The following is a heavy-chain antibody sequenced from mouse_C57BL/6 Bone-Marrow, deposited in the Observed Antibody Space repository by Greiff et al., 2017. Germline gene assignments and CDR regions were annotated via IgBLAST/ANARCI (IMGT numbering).Heavy chain of an antibody. Sequence: EVQLQQSGTVLARPGASVKMSCKTSGYTFTSYWMHWVKQRPGQGLEWIGAIYPGNSDTSYNQKFKGKAKLTAVTSASTAYMELSSLTNEDSAVYYCTRDRWDLLWAMDYWGQGTSVTVSS. CDR3: TRDRWDLLWAMDY. CDR2: IYPGNSDT. CDR1: GYTFTSYW. J-gene: IGHJ4*01. V-gene: IGHV1-5*01. D-gene: IGHD2-1*01.